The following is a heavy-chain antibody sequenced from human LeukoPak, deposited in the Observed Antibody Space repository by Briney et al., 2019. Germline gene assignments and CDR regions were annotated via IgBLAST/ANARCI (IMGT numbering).Heavy chain of an antibody. Sequence: PSETLSLTCAVSGGSYSGYYWSRVRQPPGKGLEWIGEINHSGSTNYKPSLKSRVTISVDTSKNQFSLKLSSVTAADTAVYYCGRAGDRSDYFDYWGQGTLVTVSS. J-gene: IGHJ4*02. D-gene: IGHD3-22*01. CDR2: INHSGST. CDR3: GRAGDRSDYFDY. CDR1: GGSYSGYY. V-gene: IGHV4-34*01.